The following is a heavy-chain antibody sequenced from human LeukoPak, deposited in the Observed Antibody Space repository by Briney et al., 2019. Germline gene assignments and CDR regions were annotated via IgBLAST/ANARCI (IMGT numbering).Heavy chain of an antibody. CDR2: ISYDGSNK. CDR1: GFTFSSYG. V-gene: IGHV3-30*18. D-gene: IGHD3-22*01. CDR3: AKEAPYDSLDY. Sequence: GGSPRLSCAASGFTFSSYGMHWVRQAPGKGLEWVAVISYDGSNKYYADSVKGRFTISRDNSKNTLYLQMNSLRAEDTAVYYCAKEAPYDSLDYWGQGTLVTVSS. J-gene: IGHJ4*02.